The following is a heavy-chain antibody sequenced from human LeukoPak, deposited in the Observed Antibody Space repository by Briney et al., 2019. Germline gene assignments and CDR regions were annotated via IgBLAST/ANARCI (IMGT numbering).Heavy chain of an antibody. Sequence: GGSLRLSCAASGFTFSSYWMTWVRQAPGKGLEWVANIKQDGSEKYYVDPVKGRFTISRDNAKNSLYLQLNSLRAEDTAVYYCARDGNSPLSYWGQGTLVTVSS. CDR3: ARDGNSPLSY. D-gene: IGHD4-23*01. CDR1: GFTFSSYW. CDR2: IKQDGSEK. J-gene: IGHJ4*02. V-gene: IGHV3-7*01.